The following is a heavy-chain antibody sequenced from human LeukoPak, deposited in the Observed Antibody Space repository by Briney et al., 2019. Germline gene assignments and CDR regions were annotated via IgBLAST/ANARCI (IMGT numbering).Heavy chain of an antibody. D-gene: IGHD3-10*01. V-gene: IGHV3-30*03. J-gene: IGHJ4*02. CDR2: ISYDGKKN. Sequence: PGGSLRLSCAASGFTVSSNYMSWVRQAPGKGLEWVAVISYDGKKNYYADSVKGRFTLTRDDSANTLSLQMNSLRAEDTAVYYCVRGSKIRGVIPEGEFDYWGQGTLVTVSS. CDR1: GFTVSSNY. CDR3: VRGSKIRGVIPEGEFDY.